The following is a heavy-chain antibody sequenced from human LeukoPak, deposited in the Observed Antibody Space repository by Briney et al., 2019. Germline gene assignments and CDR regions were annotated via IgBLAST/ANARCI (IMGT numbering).Heavy chain of an antibody. V-gene: IGHV1-2*02. J-gene: IGHJ4*02. D-gene: IGHD1-26*01. Sequence: ASVMVSCKASGYTFTGYYIHWVRQAPGQGLEWMGWINPNSGGTNSAQKFQGRVTMTRDTSISTAYMELSSLRSEDTAVYYCARGRGIVGATSGYWGQGTLVTVSS. CDR2: INPNSGGT. CDR3: ARGRGIVGATSGY. CDR1: GYTFTGYY.